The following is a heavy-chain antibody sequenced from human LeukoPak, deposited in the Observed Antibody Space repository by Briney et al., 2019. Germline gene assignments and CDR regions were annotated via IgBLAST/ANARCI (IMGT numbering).Heavy chain of an antibody. CDR1: GFTFSSYA. J-gene: IGHJ3*02. V-gene: IGHV3-64D*09. D-gene: IGHD3-9*01. Sequence: GGSLRLSCSASGFTFSSYALHWVRQAPGKGLQCASGISSNGGYTYYADSVKGRFTISRDNSKNTLYLQMSSLRAEDTAVYYWVKETGVIGVFVMWGRGTMVSVSS. CDR3: VKETGVIGVFVM. CDR2: ISSNGGYT.